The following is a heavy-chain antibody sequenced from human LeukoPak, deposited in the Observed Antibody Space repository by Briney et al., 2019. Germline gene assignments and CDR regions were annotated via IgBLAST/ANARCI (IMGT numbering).Heavy chain of an antibody. D-gene: IGHD4-17*01. J-gene: IGHJ6*03. V-gene: IGHV3-66*01. CDR2: IYSGGST. CDR1: GFSVSSNY. Sequence: GGSLRLSCAASGFSVSSNYMSWVRQAPGKGLEWVSLIYSGGSTYYADSVKGRFTISRDNSKNTLFLQMNSLRAEDTAVYYCARDGATVTTWGYYYYYMDVWGKGTTVTVSS. CDR3: ARDGATVTTWGYYYYYMDV.